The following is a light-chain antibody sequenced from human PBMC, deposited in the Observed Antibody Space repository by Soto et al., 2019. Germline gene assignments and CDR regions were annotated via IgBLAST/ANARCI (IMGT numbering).Light chain of an antibody. J-gene: IGKJ1*01. Sequence: DIQRTQSPSPLSGWVIYKDTITFRAMQTISSWLAWYQQKPGKAPKLLIYKASTLKRGVPSRFSRRGSGTEFTLTTISLQPDEFATYYCQHDNSYSEAFGPGTKVDI. CDR1: QTISSW. V-gene: IGKV1-5*03. CDR3: QHDNSYSEA. CDR2: KAS.